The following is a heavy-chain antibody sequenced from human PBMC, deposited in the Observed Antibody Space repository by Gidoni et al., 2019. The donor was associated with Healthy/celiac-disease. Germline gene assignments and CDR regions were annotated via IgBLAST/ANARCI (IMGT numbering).Heavy chain of an antibody. Sequence: EVQLVESGGGLVKPGGSLRLSCAASGFPFSNAWMSWVRQSPGKGLEWVGRIKSKTDGGTTDYAAPVKGRFTISRDDSKNTLYLQMNSLKTEDTAVYYCTTASCIAGYCSSTSCSREGCYFDYWGQGTLVTVSS. V-gene: IGHV3-15*01. CDR1: GFPFSNAW. J-gene: IGHJ4*02. D-gene: IGHD2-2*01. CDR3: TTASCIAGYCSSTSCSREGCYFDY. CDR2: IKSKTDGGTT.